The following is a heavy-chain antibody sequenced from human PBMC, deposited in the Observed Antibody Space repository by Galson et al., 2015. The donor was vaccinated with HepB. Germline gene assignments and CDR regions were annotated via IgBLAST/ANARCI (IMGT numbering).Heavy chain of an antibody. Sequence: LSCAASGFTFSNYGLHWVRQAPGKGLEWVAIISYDGTDKKYADSVKGRFTISRDNSKNTLYLQLNSLRAEDTAVYYCAREDNWNYWVYWGQGTLVTVSS. J-gene: IGHJ4*02. V-gene: IGHV3-30-3*01. CDR1: GFTFSNYG. CDR3: AREDNWNYWVY. D-gene: IGHD1-7*01. CDR2: ISYDGTDK.